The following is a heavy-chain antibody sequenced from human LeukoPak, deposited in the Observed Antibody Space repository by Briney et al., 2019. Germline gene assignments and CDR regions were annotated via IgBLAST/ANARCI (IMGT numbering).Heavy chain of an antibody. D-gene: IGHD4-23*01. CDR2: ISSSGST. CDR3: ARDTSAGGPKFTPAFDI. CDR1: GDSISSGDYY. Sequence: SETLSLTCTVSGDSISSGDYYWSWIRQPAGKGLEWIGRISSSGSTNYNPSLKSRVTISVDTSKNQFSLKLSSVTAADTAVYYCARDTSAGGPKFTPAFDIWGQGAMVTVSS. V-gene: IGHV4-61*02. J-gene: IGHJ3*02.